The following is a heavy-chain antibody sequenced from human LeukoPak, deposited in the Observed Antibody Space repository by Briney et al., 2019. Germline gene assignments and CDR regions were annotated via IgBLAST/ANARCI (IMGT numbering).Heavy chain of an antibody. CDR3: ARSGIAFAGVTSFGH. V-gene: IGHV3-7*01. CDR1: GFTFSTYW. CDR2: IKQDGSET. D-gene: IGHD3-16*01. Sequence: GGSLRLSCAVSGFTFSTYWMNWVRQAPGKGLEWVATIKQDGSETYYVGSVKGRFTISRDNAKNSLYLQMNSLRAEDTAVYYCARSGIAFAGVTSFGHWGQGTLVTVSS. J-gene: IGHJ4*02.